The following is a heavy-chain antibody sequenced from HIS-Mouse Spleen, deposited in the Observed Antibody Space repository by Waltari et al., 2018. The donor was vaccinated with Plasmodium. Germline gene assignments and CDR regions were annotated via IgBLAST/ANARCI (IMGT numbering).Heavy chain of an antibody. CDR2: IGTAGDT. Sequence: EVQLVESGGGLVQPGGSLRLSCAASGFTFSSYDMHWVPQATGKGLEWVSAIGTAGDTYYPGSVKGRFTISRENAKNSLYLQMNSLRAGDTAVYYCARGRWNHAFDIWGQGTMVTVSS. D-gene: IGHD1-1*01. CDR3: ARGRWNHAFDI. J-gene: IGHJ3*02. CDR1: GFTFSSYD. V-gene: IGHV3-13*01.